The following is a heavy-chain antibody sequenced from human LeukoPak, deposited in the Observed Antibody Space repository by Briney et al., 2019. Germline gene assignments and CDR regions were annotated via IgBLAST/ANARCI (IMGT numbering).Heavy chain of an antibody. CDR2: TSWNSGSI. J-gene: IGHJ6*02. V-gene: IGHV3-9*01. Sequence: GGSLRLSCAASGFTFDDYAMHWVRQAPGKGLEWVSGTSWNSGSIGYADSVKGRFTISRDNAKNSLYLQMNSLRAEDTALYYCAKDTGQARYYYGMDVWGQGTTVTVSS. CDR3: AKDTGQARYYYGMDV. CDR1: GFTFDDYA.